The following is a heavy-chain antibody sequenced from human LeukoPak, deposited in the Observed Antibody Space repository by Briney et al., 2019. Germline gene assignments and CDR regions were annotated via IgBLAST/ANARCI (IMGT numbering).Heavy chain of an antibody. CDR3: ARGPRRITMIVVVSRGMDV. V-gene: IGHV4-39*07. CDR2: IYYSGST. D-gene: IGHD3-22*01. CDR1: GGSISSSSYY. J-gene: IGHJ6*02. Sequence: SETLFLTCTVAGGSISSSSYYWGWIRQPPGKGLEWIGSIYYSGSTYYNPSLKSRVTISVDTSKNQFSLKLSSVTAADTAVYYCARGPRRITMIVVVSRGMDVWGQGTTVTVSS.